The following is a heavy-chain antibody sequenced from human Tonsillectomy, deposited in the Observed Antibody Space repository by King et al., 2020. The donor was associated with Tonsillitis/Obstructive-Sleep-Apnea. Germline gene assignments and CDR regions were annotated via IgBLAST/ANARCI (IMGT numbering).Heavy chain of an antibody. CDR1: GYTFTRYY. J-gene: IGHJ4*02. Sequence: QLVQSGAEVKTPGASVKVSCKASGYTFTRYYIHWVRQARGQGLEWMGIINPRSGMTTYAQKFQGRVTITRDTSASTVYLELSSLRSEDTAVYYCARDDVVGRYIDSWGQGTLVTVSS. V-gene: IGHV1-46*01. D-gene: IGHD1-14*01. CDR2: INPRSGMT. CDR3: ARDDVVGRYIDS.